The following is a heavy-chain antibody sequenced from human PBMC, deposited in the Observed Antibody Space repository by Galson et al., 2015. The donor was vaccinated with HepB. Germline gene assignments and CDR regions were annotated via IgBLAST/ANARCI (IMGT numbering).Heavy chain of an antibody. Sequence: SVKVSCKASGYTFTSYYMHWVRQAPGQGLEWMGIINPSGGSTSYAQKLQGRVTMTRDTSTSTVYMELSSLRSEDTAVYYCARDEGRYYDSSGPAGYWGQGTLVTVSS. V-gene: IGHV1-46*04. D-gene: IGHD3-22*01. CDR3: ARDEGRYYDSSGPAGY. CDR2: INPSGGST. CDR1: GYTFTSYY. J-gene: IGHJ4*02.